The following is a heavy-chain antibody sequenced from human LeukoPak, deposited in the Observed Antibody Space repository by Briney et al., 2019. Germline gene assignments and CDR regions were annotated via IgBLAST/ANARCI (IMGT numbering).Heavy chain of an antibody. CDR1: GFTFSDYY. V-gene: IGHV3-11*04. CDR2: ISSSGSTI. D-gene: IGHD5-24*01. Sequence: GGSLRLSCAASGFTFSDYYMSWIRQAPGKGLEWVSYISSSGSTIYYADSVKGRFTISRDNARNSLYLQMNSLRAEDTAVYYCARARDGYNSGAFDIWGQGTMVTVSS. CDR3: ARARDGYNSGAFDI. J-gene: IGHJ3*02.